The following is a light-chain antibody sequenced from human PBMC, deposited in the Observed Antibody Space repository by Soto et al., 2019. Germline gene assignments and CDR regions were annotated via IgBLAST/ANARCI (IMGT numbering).Light chain of an antibody. CDR2: DAS. CDR3: QQRMAWPPIT. J-gene: IGKJ5*01. V-gene: IGKV3-11*01. CDR1: QRVATY. Sequence: EVVLTQAPATLSLSPGERATLSCTASQRVATYVAWYQQKPGQAPRLLIHDASNRVAGIPARFSGSGSGTEFTLTISSLEPEDFAVYYCQQRMAWPPITFGQGTRLEIK.